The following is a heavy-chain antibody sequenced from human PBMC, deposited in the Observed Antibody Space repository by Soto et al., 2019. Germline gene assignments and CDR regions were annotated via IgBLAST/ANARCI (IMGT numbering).Heavy chain of an antibody. CDR3: ARGYAAVVPAAMADY. D-gene: IGHD2-2*01. J-gene: IGHJ4*02. CDR1: GGSISSYY. Sequence: SETLSLTCTVSGGSISSYYWSWIRQPPGKGLEWIGYIYYSGSTNYNPSLKSRVTISVDTSKNQFSLKLRSVTAADTAVYDCARGYAAVVPAAMADYWGQGTRVTVSS. V-gene: IGHV4-59*01. CDR2: IYYSGST.